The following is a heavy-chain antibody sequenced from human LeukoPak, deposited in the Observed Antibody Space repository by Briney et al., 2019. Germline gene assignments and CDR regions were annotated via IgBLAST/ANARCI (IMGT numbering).Heavy chain of an antibody. CDR1: GFTFSNAW. Sequence: GGSLRLSCAASGFTFSNAWMSWVRQAPGKGLEWVSGIGGSGDRIYYADSVKGRFTISRDNSKSTLYLQMNSLRAEDTAVYYCAKDLAWGWFDPWGQGTLVTVSS. J-gene: IGHJ5*02. CDR3: AKDLAWGWFDP. V-gene: IGHV3-23*01. D-gene: IGHD3-16*01. CDR2: IGGSGDRI.